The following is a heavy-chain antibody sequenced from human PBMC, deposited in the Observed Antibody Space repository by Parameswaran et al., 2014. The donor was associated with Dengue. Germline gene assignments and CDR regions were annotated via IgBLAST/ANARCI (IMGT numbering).Heavy chain of an antibody. D-gene: IGHD5-12*01. J-gene: IGHJ6*02. CDR3: ARVHSGGYDLWTVSYYYYGMDV. CDR2: VNPRVGST. V-gene: IGHV1-46*01. Sequence: WVRQAPGQGLEWVGVVNPRVGSTSYAQKFQGRVTMTRDTSTSTVYMELRSLRSEDTAVYYCARVHSGGYDLWTVSYYYYGMDVWGQGTTVTVSS.